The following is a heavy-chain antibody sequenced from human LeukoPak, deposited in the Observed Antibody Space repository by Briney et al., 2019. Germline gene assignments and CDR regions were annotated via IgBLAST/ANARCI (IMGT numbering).Heavy chain of an antibody. V-gene: IGHV1-24*01. Sequence: GASATVSCKVSGYTLTELSMHWVRQAPGKGLEWMGGFDPEDGETIYAQKFQGRVTMTEDTSTDTAYMELSSLRSEDTAVYYCATSPYYYDSSGTHQYFDYWGQGTLVTVSS. CDR2: FDPEDGET. D-gene: IGHD3-22*01. CDR1: GYTLTELS. CDR3: ATSPYYYDSSGTHQYFDY. J-gene: IGHJ4*02.